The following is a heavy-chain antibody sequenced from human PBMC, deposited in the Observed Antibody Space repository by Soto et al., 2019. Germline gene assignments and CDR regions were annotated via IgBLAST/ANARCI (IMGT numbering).Heavy chain of an antibody. D-gene: IGHD5-18*01. CDR1: GSTVTSNY. CDR3: ARVDTYESSYAMDV. CDR2: IYSSGTT. V-gene: IGHV3-53*01. Sequence: PGGSLRLSCAASGSTVTSNYMNWVRQAPGKGLEWVSIIYSSGTTYYADSVKGRFTISRDKSKNTLYLQMRNLRAEDTAIYYCARVDTYESSYAMDVSGQGTTVTVSS. J-gene: IGHJ6*02.